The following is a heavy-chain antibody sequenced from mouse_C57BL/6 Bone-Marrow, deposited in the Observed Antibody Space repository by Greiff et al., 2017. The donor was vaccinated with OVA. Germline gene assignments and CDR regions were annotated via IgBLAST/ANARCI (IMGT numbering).Heavy chain of an antibody. V-gene: IGHV5-4*01. Sequence: EVQLVESGGGLVKPGGSLKLSCAASGFTFSSYAMSWVRQTPEKRLEWVATISDGGSYTYYPDNVKGRFTISRDNAKNNLYLQMSHLKSEDTAMYYCARDPGIIITTVVGEGFAYWGQGTLVTVSA. CDR1: GFTFSSYA. J-gene: IGHJ3*01. CDR2: ISDGGSYT. CDR3: ARDPGIIITTVVGEGFAY. D-gene: IGHD1-1*01.